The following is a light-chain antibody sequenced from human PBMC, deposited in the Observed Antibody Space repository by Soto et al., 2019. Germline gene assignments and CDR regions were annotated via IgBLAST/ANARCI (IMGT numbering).Light chain of an antibody. CDR1: NNDVGGYRL. CDR2: EAT. Sequence: QSALDQPASVSGSPGQSITISCTGTNNDVGGYRLVSWYQQYSGKAPKLIIYEATKRPSGVSDRFSGSKSGNTAILTISGLQAEDEADYYCCSYTSSTTYVFGTGTKVTVL. CDR3: CSYTSSTTYV. V-gene: IGLV2-14*02. J-gene: IGLJ1*01.